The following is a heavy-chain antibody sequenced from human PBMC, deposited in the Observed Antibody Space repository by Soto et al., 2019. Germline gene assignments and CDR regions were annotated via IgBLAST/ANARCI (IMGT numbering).Heavy chain of an antibody. Sequence: GGSLRLSCTASGFTFSAYWMNWVRQAPGKGPEWVANIKQDAGEKYYVDSVKGRFTISRDNAKNSLYLQMNSLRAEDTATYYCAKGMAVAPNWFDSWGQGTLVTVSS. CDR2: IKQDAGEK. V-gene: IGHV3-7*01. D-gene: IGHD6-19*01. J-gene: IGHJ5*01. CDR3: AKGMAVAPNWFDS. CDR1: GFTFSAYW.